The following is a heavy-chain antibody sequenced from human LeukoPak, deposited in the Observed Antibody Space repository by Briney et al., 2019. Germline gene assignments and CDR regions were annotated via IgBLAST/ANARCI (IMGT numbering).Heavy chain of an antibody. CDR1: GFTFSDYY. D-gene: IGHD3-22*01. CDR2: ISGSGGST. Sequence: GGSLRLSCAASGFTFSDYYMSWIRQAPGKGLEWVSAISGSGGSTYYADSVKGRFTISRDNSKDTLYLQMNSLRAEDTAVYYCAKEGRYYYDSSGYYYWFDYWGQGALVTVSS. J-gene: IGHJ4*02. V-gene: IGHV3-23*01. CDR3: AKEGRYYYDSSGYYYWFDY.